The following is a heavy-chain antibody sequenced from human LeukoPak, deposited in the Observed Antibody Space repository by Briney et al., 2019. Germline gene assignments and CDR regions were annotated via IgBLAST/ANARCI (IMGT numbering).Heavy chain of an antibody. D-gene: IGHD5-18*01. CDR2: INHSGST. CDR3: ARTASGYSYGKLPYYYYYMDV. Sequence: PSETLSLTCAVYGGSFSGYYWSWIRQPPGKGLEWIGEINHSGSTNYNPSLKSRVTISVDTSKNQFSLKLGSVTAADTAVYYCARTASGYSYGKLPYYYYYMDVWGKGTTVTVSS. V-gene: IGHV4-34*01. J-gene: IGHJ6*03. CDR1: GGSFSGYY.